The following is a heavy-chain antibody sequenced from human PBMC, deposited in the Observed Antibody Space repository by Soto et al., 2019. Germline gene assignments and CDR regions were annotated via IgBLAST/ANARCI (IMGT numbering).Heavy chain of an antibody. CDR3: ARVKNYYGSGSYYNVGGWFDP. CDR2: IIPILGIA. Sequence: QVQLVQSGAEVKKPGSSVKVSCKASGGTFSSYTISWVRQAPGQGLEWMGRIIPILGIANYAQKFQGRVRITADKSTSTAYLELSSLRSEDTAVYYCARVKNYYGSGSYYNVGGWFDPWGQGTLVTVSS. V-gene: IGHV1-69*02. J-gene: IGHJ5*02. CDR1: GGTFSSYT. D-gene: IGHD3-10*01.